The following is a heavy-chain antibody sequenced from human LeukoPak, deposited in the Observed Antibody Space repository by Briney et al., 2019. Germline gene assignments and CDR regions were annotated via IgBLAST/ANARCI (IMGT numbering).Heavy chain of an antibody. CDR2: ISAYNGNT. CDR3: ARDSELVSGDKLGMDV. J-gene: IGHJ6*02. D-gene: IGHD3-10*02. V-gene: IGHV1-18*01. CDR1: GDSFTSYG. Sequence: AAVMVSCKAAGDSFTSYGISCVRHAPGQGLEWRGWISAYNGNTNYAQKLQGRVTMTTDTSMITADMELRSRRSDEAAVYYCARDSELVSGDKLGMDVWGQGTTVTVSS.